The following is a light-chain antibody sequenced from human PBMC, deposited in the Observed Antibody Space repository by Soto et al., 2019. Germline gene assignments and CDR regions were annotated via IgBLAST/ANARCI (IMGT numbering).Light chain of an antibody. CDR2: KAS. CDR1: QSISSW. V-gene: IGKV1-5*03. Sequence: IQMTQSPSTLSASVGDRVTITCRASQSISSWLAWYQQKPGKAPKLLIYKASSLESGVPSRFSGSGSGTEFTLTISSLQPDDFPPYYCQQYHRLYTFGQGTKLQMK. J-gene: IGKJ2*01. CDR3: QQYHRLYT.